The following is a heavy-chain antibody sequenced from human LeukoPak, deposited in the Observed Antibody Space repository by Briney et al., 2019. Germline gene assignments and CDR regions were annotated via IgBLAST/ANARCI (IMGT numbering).Heavy chain of an antibody. J-gene: IGHJ4*02. D-gene: IGHD4-17*01. Sequence: SETLSLTCTVSGGSISSGSYYWGWIRQPPGKGLEWLGPVFYSGTTYYNPSLKSRVTISVDTSKKQFSLGLRSVTAADTAVYYCARLDSGDYFFDYWGQGTLVTVSS. CDR1: GGSISSGSYY. V-gene: IGHV4-39*01. CDR2: VFYSGTT. CDR3: ARLDSGDYFFDY.